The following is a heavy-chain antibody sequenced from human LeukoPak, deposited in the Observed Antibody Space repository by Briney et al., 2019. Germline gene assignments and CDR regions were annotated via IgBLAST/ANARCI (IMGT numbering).Heavy chain of an antibody. J-gene: IGHJ6*03. Sequence: PSETLSLTCTVSGGSISSYYWSWIRQPAGKGLEWIGRIYTSGSTNYNPSLKIRVTMSLDTSKNQFSLKLSSVTAADTAVYYCAREYSSPKISDPVISYYYMDVWGKGTTVTVSS. D-gene: IGHD6-13*01. CDR2: IYTSGST. CDR1: GGSISSYY. V-gene: IGHV4-4*07. CDR3: AREYSSPKISDPVISYYYMDV.